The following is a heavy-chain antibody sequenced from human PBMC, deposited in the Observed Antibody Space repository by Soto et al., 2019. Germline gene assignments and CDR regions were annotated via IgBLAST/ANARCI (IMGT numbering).Heavy chain of an antibody. J-gene: IGHJ5*02. D-gene: IGHD5-12*01. CDR3: NTGLRGT. CDR2: IKSKTDGGTT. Sequence: EVQLLESGGGLVKPGGSLRLSCAASGFTFRNAWMSWVRQAPGKGLEWVGRIKSKTDGGTTDYVAPVTGRFTISRDDTRNTLYLQMNNLKTKDTAVYYWNTGLRGTWGQGTLVTVSS. V-gene: IGHV3-15*01. CDR1: GFTFRNAW.